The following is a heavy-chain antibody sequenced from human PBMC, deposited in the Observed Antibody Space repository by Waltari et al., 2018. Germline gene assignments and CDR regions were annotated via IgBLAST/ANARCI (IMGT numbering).Heavy chain of an antibody. Sequence: EVQLVESGGGLARSGGSLRLSCPASGSTVSSHCMRWVGQAPGKGLEWVSVIYSGGSTYYADSVKGRFTISRDNSKNTLYLQMNSLRAEDTAVYYCASGDSSGYYYSNYWGQGTLVTVSS. CDR3: ASGDSSGYYYSNY. CDR1: GSTVSSHC. CDR2: IYSGGST. V-gene: IGHV3-66*01. D-gene: IGHD3-22*01. J-gene: IGHJ4*02.